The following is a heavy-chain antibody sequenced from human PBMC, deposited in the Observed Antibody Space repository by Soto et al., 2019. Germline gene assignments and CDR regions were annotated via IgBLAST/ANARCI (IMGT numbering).Heavy chain of an antibody. CDR3: AKGMAMIVVVTDYYYYGMDV. CDR2: ISGSGGST. Sequence: GGSLRLSCAASGFTFSSYAMSWVRQAPGKGLEWVSAISGSGGSTYYADSVKGRFTISRDNSKNTLYLQMNSLRAEDTAVYYCAKGMAMIVVVTDYYYYGMDVWGQGTTVTVSS. J-gene: IGHJ6*02. CDR1: GFTFSSYA. D-gene: IGHD3-22*01. V-gene: IGHV3-23*01.